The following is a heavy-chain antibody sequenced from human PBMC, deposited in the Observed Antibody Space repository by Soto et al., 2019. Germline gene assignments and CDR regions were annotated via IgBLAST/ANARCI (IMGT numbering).Heavy chain of an antibody. CDR2: IIPIFGTA. D-gene: IGHD1-7*01. J-gene: IGHJ4*02. Sequence: SVKVSCKASGGTFSSYAISWVRQAPGQGLEWMRGIIPIFGTANYTQKFQGRVTITADKSTSTAYMELSSLRSEDTAVYYCARSYNWNYVNFDYWGQGTLVTVSS. CDR3: ARSYNWNYVNFDY. CDR1: GGTFSSYA. V-gene: IGHV1-69*06.